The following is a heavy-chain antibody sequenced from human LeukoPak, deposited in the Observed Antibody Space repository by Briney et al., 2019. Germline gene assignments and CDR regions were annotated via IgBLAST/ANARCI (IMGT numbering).Heavy chain of an antibody. CDR2: MNPNSGNT. D-gene: IGHD4-17*01. Sequence: ASVKVPCKASGYTFTSYDINWVRQATGQVLERMGWMNPNSGNTGYAQKFQGRVTMTRNTSISTAYMELSSLRSEDTAVYYCARGLNVTTPTSGYWGQGTLVTVSS. J-gene: IGHJ4*02. CDR3: ARGLNVTTPTSGY. CDR1: GYTFTSYD. V-gene: IGHV1-8*01.